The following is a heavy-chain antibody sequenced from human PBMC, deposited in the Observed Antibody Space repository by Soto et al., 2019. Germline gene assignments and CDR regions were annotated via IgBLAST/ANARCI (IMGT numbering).Heavy chain of an antibody. CDR3: AGGFYLDF. V-gene: IGHV3-30-3*01. CDR1: GFTFSSYA. Sequence: QAQLVESGGGVVQPGRSLRLSCAASGFTFSSYAMHWVRQAPGKGLEWVGVMSYDGNTKYFADSVKGRFTISRDNSQSTLYVQMDSLRTEDTAVYYCAGGFYLDFWGLGTLVTVSS. CDR2: MSYDGNTK. D-gene: IGHD2-15*01. J-gene: IGHJ4*02.